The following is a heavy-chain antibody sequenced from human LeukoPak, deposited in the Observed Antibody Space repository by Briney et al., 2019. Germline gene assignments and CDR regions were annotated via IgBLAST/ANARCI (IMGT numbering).Heavy chain of an antibody. V-gene: IGHV1-69*04. J-gene: IGHJ4*02. CDR3: ATQSSIAARNPFDY. CDR1: GYTFTSYA. CDR2: IIPILGIA. Sequence: SVKVSCKASGYTFTSYAISWVRQAPGQGLEWMGRIIPILGIANYAQKFQGRVTITADKSTSTAYMELSSLRSEDTAAYYCATQSSIAARNPFDYWGQGTLVTVSS. D-gene: IGHD6-6*01.